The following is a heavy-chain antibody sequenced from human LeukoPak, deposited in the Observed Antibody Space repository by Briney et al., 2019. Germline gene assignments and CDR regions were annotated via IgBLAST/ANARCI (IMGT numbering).Heavy chain of an antibody. Sequence: GGSLRLSCAASGFTVSTNYMSWVRQAPGKGLEWVSVIYSGGSTHYADSVKGRFTISRNNSKNTLYLQMNNLRPEDTAAYFCVRDLRDSRGSYGSDYWGQGTLVTVSS. D-gene: IGHD1-26*01. CDR3: VRDLRDSRGSYGSDY. J-gene: IGHJ4*02. V-gene: IGHV3-53*01. CDR1: GFTVSTNY. CDR2: IYSGGST.